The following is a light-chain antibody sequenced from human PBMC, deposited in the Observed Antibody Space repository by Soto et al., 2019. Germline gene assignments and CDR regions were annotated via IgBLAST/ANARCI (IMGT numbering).Light chain of an antibody. CDR3: QHYGNSPSIT. J-gene: IGKJ5*01. Sequence: EIVLTQSPGTLSLSPVERATLSFRASQSVSSSYLAWYQQKPGQAPRLLIYAASTRATGVPDRFSGIGSGTAFTLTISRLEPEDSAVYYCQHYGNSPSITFGQGTRLEIK. V-gene: IGKV3-20*01. CDR1: QSVSSSY. CDR2: AAS.